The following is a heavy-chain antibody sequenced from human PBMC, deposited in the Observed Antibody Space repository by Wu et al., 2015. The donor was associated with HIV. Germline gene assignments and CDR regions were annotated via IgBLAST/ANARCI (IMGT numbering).Heavy chain of an antibody. J-gene: IGHJ4*02. CDR2: IIPIFGTA. V-gene: IGHV1-69*18. CDR3: ARHILTGYYSDY. CDR1: GYTFSNYY. Sequence: QVQLVQSGAEVKKPGASVSVSCKAFGYTFSNYYMHWVRQAPGQGLEWMGRIIPIFGTANYAQKFQGRVTITADESSNTAYMELSSLRSEDTAVYYCARHILTGYYSDYWGQGTLVTVSS. D-gene: IGHD3-9*01.